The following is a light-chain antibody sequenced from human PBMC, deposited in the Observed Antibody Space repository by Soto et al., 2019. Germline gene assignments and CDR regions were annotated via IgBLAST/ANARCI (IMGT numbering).Light chain of an antibody. J-gene: IGLJ1*01. CDR3: SSYTSSNTYV. V-gene: IGLV2-14*01. CDR1: SSDVGGYNY. Sequence: QSVLTQPASVSGSPRQSITISCTGTSSDVGGYNYVSWYQQHPGKVPKLMIYEVSNRPSGVSNRFSGSKSGNTASLTISGLQAEDEADYYCSSYTSSNTYVFGTGTKLTVL. CDR2: EVS.